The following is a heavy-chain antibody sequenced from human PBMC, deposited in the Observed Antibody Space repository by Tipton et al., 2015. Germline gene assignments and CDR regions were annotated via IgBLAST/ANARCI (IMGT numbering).Heavy chain of an antibody. CDR1: GYSFSGYW. V-gene: IGHV5-51*01. CDR3: VRRWREVHWVAP. D-gene: IGHD1-1*01. CDR2: IYPGDSDT. J-gene: IGHJ5*02. Sequence: QLVQSGAEVKKPGESLKISCKGSGYSFSGYWIAWVRQMPGKGLEWMGMIYPGDSDTRYSPSFQGQVTISVDKSISTAYLQWRSLRASDTAMYYCVRRWREVHWVAPWGQGTLVTVSS.